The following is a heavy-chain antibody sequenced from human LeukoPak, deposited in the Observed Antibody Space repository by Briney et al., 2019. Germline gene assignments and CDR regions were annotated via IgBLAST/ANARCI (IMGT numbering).Heavy chain of an antibody. V-gene: IGHV1-69*01. D-gene: IGHD6-19*01. Sequence: SVKVSCKASGGTFSSYAISWVRQAPGQGLEWMGGIIPIFGTANYAQKFQGRVTITADESTSTAYMELSSLRSEDTAVYYCARVRQQWLINAFDIWGQGTMVTVSS. J-gene: IGHJ3*02. CDR3: ARVRQQWLINAFDI. CDR2: IIPIFGTA. CDR1: GGTFSSYA.